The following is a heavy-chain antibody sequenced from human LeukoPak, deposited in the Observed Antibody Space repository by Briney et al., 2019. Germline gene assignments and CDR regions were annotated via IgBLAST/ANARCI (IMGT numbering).Heavy chain of an antibody. Sequence: GGSLRLSCAASGFTVSSNYMSWVRQARGKGLEWVSVIYSGGSTYYADSVKGRFTISRDNSKNTLYLQMNSLRAEDTAVYYCARGNPSVNDYYDNAGFDYWGQGTLVTVSS. D-gene: IGHD3-22*01. CDR3: ARGNPSVNDYYDNAGFDY. CDR1: GFTVSSNY. CDR2: IYSGGST. V-gene: IGHV3-66*01. J-gene: IGHJ4*02.